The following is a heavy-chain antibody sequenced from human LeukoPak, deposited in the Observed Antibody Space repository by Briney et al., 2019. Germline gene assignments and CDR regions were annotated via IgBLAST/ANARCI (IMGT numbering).Heavy chain of an antibody. V-gene: IGHV1-2*06. J-gene: IGHJ6*03. CDR3: ARDRVEAHYSYYYYYMDV. CDR2: INPNSGGT. D-gene: IGHD3-10*01. CDR1: GYTFTGYY. Sequence: ASVKVSCKASGYTFTGYYMHWVRQAPGQGLEWMGRINPNSGGTNYAQKFQGRVTMTRDTSISTAYMELSRLRSDDTAVYYCARDRVEAHYSYYYYYMDVWGKGTTVTVSS.